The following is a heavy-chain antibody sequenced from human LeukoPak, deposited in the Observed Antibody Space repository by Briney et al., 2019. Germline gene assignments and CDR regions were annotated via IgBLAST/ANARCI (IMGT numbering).Heavy chain of an antibody. V-gene: IGHV7-4-1*02. CDR1: GYTFTSYA. Sequence: GASVKVSCTASGYTFTSYAMNWVRQAPGQGLEWMGWINTNTGNPTYAQGFTGRFVFSLDTSVSTAYLQISSLKAEDTAVYYCARDPYYYDSSGFYYMNHPFDYWGQGTLVTVSS. D-gene: IGHD3-22*01. CDR2: INTNTGNP. J-gene: IGHJ4*02. CDR3: ARDPYYYDSSGFYYMNHPFDY.